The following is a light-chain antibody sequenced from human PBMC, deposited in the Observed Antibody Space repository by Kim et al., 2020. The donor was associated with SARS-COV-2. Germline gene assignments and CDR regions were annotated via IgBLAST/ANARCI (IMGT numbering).Light chain of an antibody. CDR1: RGDFGSYND. J-gene: IGLJ1*01. CDR2: EVP. CDR3: ASHGGYDYV. Sequence: PGQSVAIPCSGTRGDFGSYNDVSWYQHRTGRAPKLIIKEVPTRPSEVPARFAGSMSGNTASLTVSGLQAEDEADYCCASHGGYDYVFGTGTKVTVL. V-gene: IGLV2-8*01.